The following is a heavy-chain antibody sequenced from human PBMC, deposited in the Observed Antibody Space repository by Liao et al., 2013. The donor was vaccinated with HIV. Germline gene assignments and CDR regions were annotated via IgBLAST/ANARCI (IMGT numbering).Heavy chain of an antibody. D-gene: IGHD6-19*01. CDR3: ARDDRQWLVSSLDI. Sequence: QVQLQESGPGLVKPSQTLSLTCPVSGGSIGSGDYYWSWIRQPPGKGLEWIGDIHYRGSTNYHPSLKSRATISVDTSKNQFSLKLSSVTAADTAVYYCARDDRQWLVSSLDIWGQGTMVTVSS. CDR1: GGSIGSGDYY. J-gene: IGHJ3*02. V-gene: IGHV4-30-4*08. CDR2: IHYRGST.